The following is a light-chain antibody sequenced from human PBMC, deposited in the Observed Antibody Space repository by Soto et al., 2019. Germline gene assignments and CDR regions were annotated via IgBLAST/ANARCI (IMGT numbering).Light chain of an antibody. J-gene: IGLJ2*01. V-gene: IGLV2-23*01. Sequence: QSALAQLASVSGPPGQSITISCTGTSSDVGSYDLVSWYQHYPDKAPKLIIYEGNQRPSGVSNRFPASKSGNTASLTISGLQVEDEADYYCCSDAGSNIFVLFGGGTK. CDR3: CSDAGSNIFVL. CDR1: SSDVGSYDL. CDR2: EGN.